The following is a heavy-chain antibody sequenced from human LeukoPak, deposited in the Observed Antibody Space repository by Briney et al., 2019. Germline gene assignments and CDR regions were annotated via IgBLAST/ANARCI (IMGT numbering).Heavy chain of an antibody. CDR2: ISAYNGNT. V-gene: IGHV1-18*01. CDR1: GYTFTGYG. J-gene: IGHJ5*02. Sequence: GASVKVSCKASGYTFTGYGISWVRQAPGQGLEWMGWISAYNGNTNYAQKLQGGVTMTTDTSTSTAYMELRSLRSDGTAVYYCARLLAVAGLWWFDPWGQGTLVTVSS. CDR3: ARLLAVAGLWWFDP. D-gene: IGHD6-19*01.